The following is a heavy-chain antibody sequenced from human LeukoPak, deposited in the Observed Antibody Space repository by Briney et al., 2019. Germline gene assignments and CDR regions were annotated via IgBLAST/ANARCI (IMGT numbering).Heavy chain of an antibody. Sequence: SQTLSLTCAISGDSVSSNSAARNWIRQSPSRGLEWLGRTYYRSKWYYDYATSVKGRITINPDTSKNQFSLQLSSVTSDDTAVYCCAQSSSVRLGPESYYYFYVDVWGKGTTITVSS. CDR2: TYYRSKWYY. CDR1: GDSVSSNSAA. V-gene: IGHV6-1*01. CDR3: AQSSSVRLGPESYYYFYVDV. D-gene: IGHD3-16*01. J-gene: IGHJ6*03.